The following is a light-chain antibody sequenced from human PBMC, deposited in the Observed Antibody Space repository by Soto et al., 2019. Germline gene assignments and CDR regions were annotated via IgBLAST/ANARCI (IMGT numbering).Light chain of an antibody. Sequence: QPVLTQPPSASGTPGQRVTISCSGSSSNIGSNTVNWYQQLPGTAPKLLIYSNNQRPSGVPDRFSGSKSGTSASLAISGLQSEDEADYYCAVWDYSLNGAVVFGGGTKLTVL. CDR3: AVWDYSLNGAVV. V-gene: IGLV1-44*01. CDR2: SNN. J-gene: IGLJ2*01. CDR1: SSNIGSNT.